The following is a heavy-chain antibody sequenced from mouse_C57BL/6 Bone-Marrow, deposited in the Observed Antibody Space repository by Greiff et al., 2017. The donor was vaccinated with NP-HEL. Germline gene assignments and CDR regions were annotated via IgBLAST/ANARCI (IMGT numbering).Heavy chain of an antibody. J-gene: IGHJ4*01. Sequence: VQLKESGAELAKPGASVKLSCKASGYTFTSYWMHWVKQRPGQGLEWIGYINPRSGYTKYNQKFKDKATLTADKSSSTAYMQLSSLTYEDSAVYYCASPSYYSNSFYAMDYWGQGTSVTVSS. CDR3: ASPSYYSNSFYAMDY. V-gene: IGHV1-7*01. CDR2: INPRSGYT. CDR1: GYTFTSYW. D-gene: IGHD2-5*01.